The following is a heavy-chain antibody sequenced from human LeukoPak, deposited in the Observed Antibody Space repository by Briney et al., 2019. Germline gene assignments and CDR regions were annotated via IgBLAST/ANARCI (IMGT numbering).Heavy chain of an antibody. CDR3: ARDLRRYCTNGVCYTGMDV. V-gene: IGHV4-31*03. CDR2: IYYSGST. J-gene: IGHJ6*02. D-gene: IGHD2-8*01. CDR1: GGSISGGGYY. Sequence: SETLSLTCTVSGGSISGGGYYWSWIRQHPGKGLEWIGYIYYSGSTYYNPSLKSRVTISVDTSKNQFSLKLSSVTAADTAVYYCARDLRRYCTNGVCYTGMDVWGQGTTVTVSS.